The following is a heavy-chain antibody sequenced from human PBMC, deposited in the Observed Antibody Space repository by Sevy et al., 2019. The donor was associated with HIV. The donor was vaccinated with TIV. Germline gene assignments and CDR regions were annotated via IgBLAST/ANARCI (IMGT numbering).Heavy chain of an antibody. Sequence: ASVKVSCKAAGYTFTNYYMHWVRQAPGQGLEWMGRINPNNGGTNYAQKFQGRITMTRDTSTSTAYMELKNLRSDDAAVYYCSTSRDLVWSTSFCLTFDYWGQGTLVTVSS. CDR3: STSRDLVWSTSFCLTFDY. V-gene: IGHV1-2*06. CDR2: INPNNGGT. D-gene: IGHD3-3*01. CDR1: GYTFTNYY. J-gene: IGHJ4*02.